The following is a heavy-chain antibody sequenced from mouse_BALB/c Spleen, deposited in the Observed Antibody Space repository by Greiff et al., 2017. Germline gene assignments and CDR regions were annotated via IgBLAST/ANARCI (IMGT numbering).Heavy chain of an antibody. D-gene: IGHD2-2*01. J-gene: IGHJ4*01. CDR2: IDPSDSET. CDR3: ARGLSYAMDY. CDR1: GYSFTSYW. Sequence: VQLQQSGPQLVRPGASVKISCKASGYSFTSYWMHWVKQRPGQGLEWIGMIDPSDSETRLNQKFKSKATLTVDKSSSTAYMQLSSLTSEDSAVYYCARGLSYAMDYWGQGTSVTVSS. V-gene: IGHV1S127*01.